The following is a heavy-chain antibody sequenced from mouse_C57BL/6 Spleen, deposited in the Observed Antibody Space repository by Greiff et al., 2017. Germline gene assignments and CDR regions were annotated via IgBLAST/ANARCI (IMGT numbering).Heavy chain of an antibody. V-gene: IGHV2-2*01. CDR3: ARNWYYGSSRYFDV. J-gene: IGHJ1*03. CDR2: IWSGGST. D-gene: IGHD1-1*01. CDR1: GFSLTSYG. Sequence: QVQLQQSGPGLVQPSQSLSITCTVSGFSLTSYGVHWVRQSPGKGLEWLGVIWSGGSTDYNAAFISRLSISKDNAKSKVFFKMNSLQADDTAIYYCARNWYYGSSRYFDVWGTGTTVTVSS.